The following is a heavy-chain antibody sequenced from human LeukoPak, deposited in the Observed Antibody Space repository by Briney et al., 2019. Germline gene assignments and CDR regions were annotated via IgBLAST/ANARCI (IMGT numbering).Heavy chain of an antibody. CDR3: ARDRRYDSSGYYYINEYYYYGMGV. CDR2: ISSSGSTL. Sequence: GGSLRLSCAASGFTFSDYYMSWIRQAPGKGLEWVSYISSSGSTLYYADSVKGRFTISRDNAKNSLYLQMNSLRAEDTAVYYCARDRRYDSSGYYYINEYYYYGMGVWGQGTTVTVSS. CDR1: GFTFSDYY. V-gene: IGHV3-11*04. D-gene: IGHD3-22*01. J-gene: IGHJ6*02.